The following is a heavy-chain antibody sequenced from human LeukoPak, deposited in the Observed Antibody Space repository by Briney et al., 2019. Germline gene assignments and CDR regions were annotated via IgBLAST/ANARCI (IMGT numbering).Heavy chain of an antibody. J-gene: IGHJ4*02. V-gene: IGHV1-3*01. D-gene: IGHD3-10*01. Sequence: AASVTVSCKASGYTFFSYGFSWVRQAPGQGLEWMGWINAGNGNTKYSQKFQGRVTITRDTSASTAYMELSSLRSEDTAVYYCAKDGDRLFDYWGQGTLVTVSS. CDR2: INAGNGNT. CDR1: GYTFFSYG. CDR3: AKDGDRLFDY.